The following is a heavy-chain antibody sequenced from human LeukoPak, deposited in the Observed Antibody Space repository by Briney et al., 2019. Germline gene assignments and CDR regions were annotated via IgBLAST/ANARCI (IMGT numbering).Heavy chain of an antibody. CDR3: ARASINGDELGAFDI. V-gene: IGHV3-33*08. CDR2: IWYDGSNK. J-gene: IGHJ3*02. D-gene: IGHD4-17*01. CDR1: GNYW. Sequence: GGSLRLSCAASGNYWMHWVRQAPGKGLEWVAVIWYDGSNKYYADSVKGRSTISRDNIKNTLYLQMNSLRAEDTAVYYCARASINGDELGAFDIWGQGTMVTVSS.